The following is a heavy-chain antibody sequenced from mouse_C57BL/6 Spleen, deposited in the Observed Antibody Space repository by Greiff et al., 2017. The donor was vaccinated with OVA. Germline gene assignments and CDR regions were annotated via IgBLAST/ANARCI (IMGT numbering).Heavy chain of an antibody. CDR1: VFNIKDYY. V-gene: IGHV14-2*01. CDR2: IDPEDGEP. D-gene: IGHD3-2*02. CDR3: ARGGSSGPFAY. Sequence: VQLHQSGAELVKPGASVKLSCTASVFNIKDYYMHWVKQRTEQGLEWIGRIDPEDGEPKYAPKFQGKATITADTSSNTAYLQLSSLTSEDTAVYYCARGGSSGPFAYWGQGTLVTVSA. J-gene: IGHJ3*01.